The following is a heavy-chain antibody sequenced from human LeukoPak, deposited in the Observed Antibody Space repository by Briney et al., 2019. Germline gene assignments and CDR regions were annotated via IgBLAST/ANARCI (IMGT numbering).Heavy chain of an antibody. D-gene: IGHD6-13*01. CDR2: INAYNGNT. Sequence: ASVKVSCKASGYTFTSYVISWVRQAPGQGLEWMGWINAYNGNTNYAQKLQARVTMTTNTSTSTAYMELRSLTSDDTAVYYYARHSSSWYDYYYYGMDVWGQGTTVTVAS. V-gene: IGHV1-18*01. CDR1: GYTFTSYV. CDR3: ARHSSSWYDYYYYGMDV. J-gene: IGHJ6*02.